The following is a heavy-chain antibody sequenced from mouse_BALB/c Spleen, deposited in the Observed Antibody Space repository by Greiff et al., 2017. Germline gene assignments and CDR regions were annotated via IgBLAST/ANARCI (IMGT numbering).Heavy chain of an antibody. V-gene: IGHV1-7*01. J-gene: IGHJ3*01. CDR3: ARDWAWFAY. CDR2: INPSTGYT. Sequence: QVQLQQSGAELAKPGASVKMSCKASGYPFTSYWMHWVKQRPGQGLEWIGYINPSTGYTEYNQKFKDKATLTADKSSSTAYMQLSSLTSEDSAVYYGARDWAWFAYWGQGTLVTVSA. D-gene: IGHD4-1*01. CDR1: GYPFTSYW.